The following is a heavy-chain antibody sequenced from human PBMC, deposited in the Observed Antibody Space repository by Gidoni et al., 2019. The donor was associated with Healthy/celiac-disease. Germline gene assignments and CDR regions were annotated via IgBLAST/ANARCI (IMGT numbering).Heavy chain of an antibody. CDR1: YGTFSSDS. J-gene: IGHJ6*02. V-gene: IGHV1-69*09. CDR3: ARVITTPYGMDV. CDR2: IIPIIGIA. Sequence: QLQLLQSGAEVMKPGSSVNVSCNASYGTFSSDSISWVRQAPGQGIEWMGRIIPIIGIANYEQKFQGRGTITADKSTSTAYMELSRLRSEDTAVYDFARVITTPYGMDVWGQGTTVTVSS. D-gene: IGHD3-22*01.